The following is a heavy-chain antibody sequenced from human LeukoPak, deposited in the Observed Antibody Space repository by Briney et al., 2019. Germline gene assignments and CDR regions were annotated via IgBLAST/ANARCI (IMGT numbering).Heavy chain of an antibody. CDR3: ARGIVAAAAYYYYMDV. V-gene: IGHV4-61*09. D-gene: IGHD6-13*01. J-gene: IGHJ6*03. CDR1: GGSISSGSYC. Sequence: NPSQTLSLTCTVSGGSISSGSYCWSWIRQPAGKGVEWVGHIHTSGNTNYNPSLKSRVTISVDTSKNQFSLKLSSVTAADTAVYCARGIVAAAAYYYYMDVWGKGTTVTVSS. CDR2: IHTSGNT.